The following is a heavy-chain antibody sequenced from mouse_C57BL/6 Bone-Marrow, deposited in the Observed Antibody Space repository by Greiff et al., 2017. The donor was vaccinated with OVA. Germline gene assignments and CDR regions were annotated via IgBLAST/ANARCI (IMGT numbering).Heavy chain of an antibody. D-gene: IGHD2-4*01. V-gene: IGHV6-3*01. CDR1: GFTFRNYW. J-gene: IGHJ2*01. Sequence: EVQLQESGGGLVQPGGSMKLSCVASGFTFRNYWLNWVRQSPEKGLEWVAQIRLKSDNHATHSAESVKGRFTISRDDSKSSVYLQMNNVRAEYTGIYYCTCGITIHFDDWGQGTTLTVSS. CDR2: IRLKSDNHAT. CDR3: TCGITIHFDD.